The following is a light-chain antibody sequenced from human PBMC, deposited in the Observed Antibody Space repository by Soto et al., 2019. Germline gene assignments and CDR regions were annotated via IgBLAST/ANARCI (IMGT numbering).Light chain of an antibody. Sequence: DIQMTQSPSTLSASVGDRVTITCRASQSISSWLAWYQQKPGTAPKLLIYKASTLQSGVPSRFSGSGSGTEFPLTISSLQPDESATYYCQQYNDDWTFGQGTKVELK. J-gene: IGKJ1*01. CDR1: QSISSW. CDR2: KAS. V-gene: IGKV1-5*03. CDR3: QQYNDDWT.